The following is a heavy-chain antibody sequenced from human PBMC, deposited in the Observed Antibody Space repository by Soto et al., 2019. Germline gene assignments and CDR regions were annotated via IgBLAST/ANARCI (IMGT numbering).Heavy chain of an antibody. D-gene: IGHD4-4*01. Sequence: QITLKESGPTLVKPTQTLTLTCTFSGFSLSTSGVGVGWIRQPPGKALEWLALIYWDDDKRYSPSLKSRLTITQDTSKNQVVLTMNNMDPVDTATYYCAHRDYSRGGDYYGMDVWGQGTTVTVSS. CDR3: AHRDYSRGGDYYGMDV. CDR2: IYWDDDK. J-gene: IGHJ6*02. V-gene: IGHV2-5*02. CDR1: GFSLSTSGVG.